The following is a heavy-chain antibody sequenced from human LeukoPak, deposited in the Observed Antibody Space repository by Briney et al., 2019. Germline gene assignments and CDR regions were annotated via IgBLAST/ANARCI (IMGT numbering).Heavy chain of an antibody. CDR3: ARLEPAADYYYGMDV. J-gene: IGHJ6*02. CDR1: GFTFSSYG. V-gene: IGHV3-33*01. D-gene: IGHD2-2*01. CDR2: IWYDGSNK. Sequence: PGGSLRLSCAASGFTFSSYGMHWVRQAPGKGLEWVAVIWYDGSNKYYADSVKGRFTISRDNSKNTLYLQMNSLRAEDTAVYYCARLEPAADYYYGMDVWGQGTTVTVSS.